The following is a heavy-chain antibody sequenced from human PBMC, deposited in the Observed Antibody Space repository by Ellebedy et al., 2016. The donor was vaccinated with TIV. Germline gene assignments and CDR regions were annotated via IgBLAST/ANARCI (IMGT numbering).Heavy chain of an antibody. CDR2: ISDSGTTV. Sequence: GESLKISXAASGFTFSSHSMNWARQAPGKGLEWVSYISDSGTTVYYADSVKGRFTISRDNAKNSLYLQMNSLRAEDTAVYYCAREDVDIVATAGPYYYYGMDVWGQGTTVTVSS. D-gene: IGHD5-12*01. CDR1: GFTFSSHS. CDR3: AREDVDIVATAGPYYYYGMDV. V-gene: IGHV3-48*01. J-gene: IGHJ6*02.